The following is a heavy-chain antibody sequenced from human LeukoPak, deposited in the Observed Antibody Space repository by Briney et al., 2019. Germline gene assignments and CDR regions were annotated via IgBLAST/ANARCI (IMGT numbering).Heavy chain of an antibody. CDR2: IYSGGST. V-gene: IGHV3-53*01. D-gene: IGHD3-10*01. CDR3: ARSRWFGEFYPLPFDY. CDR1: GFTVSSNY. Sequence: PGGSLRLSCAASGFTVSSNYVSWVRQAPGKGLEWVSVIYSGGSTYYADSVKGRFTISRDNSKNTLYLQMNSLRAEDTAVYYCARSRWFGEFYPLPFDYWGQGTLVTVSS. J-gene: IGHJ4*02.